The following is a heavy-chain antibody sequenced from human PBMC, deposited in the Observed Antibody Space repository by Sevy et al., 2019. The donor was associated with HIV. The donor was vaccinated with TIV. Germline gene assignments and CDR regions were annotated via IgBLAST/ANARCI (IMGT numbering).Heavy chain of an antibody. CDR3: ATFGGVAGGKHFDY. CDR1: GFTFSSYA. D-gene: IGHD6-19*01. V-gene: IGHV3-23*01. CDR2: ISGSGGST. J-gene: IGHJ4*02. Sequence: GGSLRLSCAASGFTFSSYAMSWVRQAPGKGLEWVSAISGSGGSTYYADSVKGRFTISRDNSKNTLYLQMNSLRAEDTAVYYCATFGGVAGGKHFDYWGQGTLVTVSS.